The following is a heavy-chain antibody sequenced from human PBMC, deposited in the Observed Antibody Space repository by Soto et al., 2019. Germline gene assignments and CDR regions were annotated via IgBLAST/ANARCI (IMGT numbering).Heavy chain of an antibody. CDR2: INHSGST. Sequence: SETLSLTCAVYGGSFSGYYWSWIRQPPGKGLEWIGEINHSGSTNYNPSLKSRVTISVDTSKNQFSLKLSSVTAADTAVYYCARGWRGSVSEQQLVRLHYWGQGTLVTVSS. CDR1: GGSFSGYY. J-gene: IGHJ4*02. CDR3: ARGWRGSVSEQQLVRLHY. V-gene: IGHV4-34*01. D-gene: IGHD6-13*01.